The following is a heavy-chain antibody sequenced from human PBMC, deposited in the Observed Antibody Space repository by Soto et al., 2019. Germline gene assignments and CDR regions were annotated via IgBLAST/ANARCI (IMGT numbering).Heavy chain of an antibody. V-gene: IGHV3-23*01. D-gene: IGHD2-21*02. CDR2: ISGSGGSA. CDR3: AKNLVPYCGGDCGFFDDGMDV. Sequence: EVQLLESGGGLAQPGGSLRLSCAASGFTFSSYAMSWVRQAPGRGLEWVSTISGSGGSAYFADSVKGRFTISRDNSKNTLYLQMNSLRAEDTAVYYCAKNLVPYCGGDCGFFDDGMDVWGQGTTVTVSS. J-gene: IGHJ6*02. CDR1: GFTFSSYA.